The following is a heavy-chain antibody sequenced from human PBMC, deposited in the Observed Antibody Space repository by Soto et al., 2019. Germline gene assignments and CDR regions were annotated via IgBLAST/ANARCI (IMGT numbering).Heavy chain of an antibody. Sequence: GGSLRLSCAASGFTFSSYGMHWVRQAPGKGLKWVAVIWYDGSNKYYADSVKGRFTISRDNSKNTLYLQMNSLRAEDTAVYYCAREAPLSIAVAGTHHTRNPFFDYWGQGTLVTVSS. CDR1: GFTFSSYG. CDR2: IWYDGSNK. D-gene: IGHD6-19*01. V-gene: IGHV3-33*01. CDR3: AREAPLSIAVAGTHHTRNPFFDY. J-gene: IGHJ4*02.